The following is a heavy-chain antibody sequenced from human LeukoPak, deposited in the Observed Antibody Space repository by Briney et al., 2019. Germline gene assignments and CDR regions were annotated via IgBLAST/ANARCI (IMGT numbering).Heavy chain of an antibody. V-gene: IGHV3-21*01. CDR2: ISSSSYI. CDR3: ARVQYYDFWSGYYSLRSFDY. Sequence: GGSLRLSCAASGFTFSSYEMNWVRQAPGKGLEWVSSISSSSYIYYADSVKGRFTISRDNAKNSLYLQMNSLRAEDTAVYYCARVQYYDFWSGYYSLRSFDYWGQGTLVTVSS. J-gene: IGHJ4*02. D-gene: IGHD3-3*01. CDR1: GFTFSSYE.